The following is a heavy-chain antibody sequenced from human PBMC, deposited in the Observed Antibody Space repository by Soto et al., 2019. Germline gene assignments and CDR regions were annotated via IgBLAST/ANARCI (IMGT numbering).Heavy chain of an antibody. CDR3: ASDGIDDWLLTKYFDY. J-gene: IGHJ4*02. V-gene: IGHV3-7*01. Sequence: EVQLVESGGGLVQPGGSLRLSCAASGFTFSSYWMSWVRQAPGRGLEWVANIKQDGSEKYYVDSVKGRFTISRDNAKNSLYLQMNSMRAEDTAVDYCASDGIDDWLLTKYFDYWGQGTLVTVSS. CDR2: IKQDGSEK. D-gene: IGHD3-9*01. CDR1: GFTFSSYW.